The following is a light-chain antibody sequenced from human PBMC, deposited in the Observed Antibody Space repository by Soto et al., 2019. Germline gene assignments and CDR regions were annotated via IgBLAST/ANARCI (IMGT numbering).Light chain of an antibody. Sequence: EIVLTQSPATLSLSPGERATLSCRASQSVSSYLAWYQQKPGQAPRLLIYDASNRATGIPARFSGSGSGTDFTLTISSRESEDFAVYYCQQRSNWPPRITFGQGTRLEIK. J-gene: IGKJ5*01. V-gene: IGKV3-11*01. CDR2: DAS. CDR1: QSVSSY. CDR3: QQRSNWPPRIT.